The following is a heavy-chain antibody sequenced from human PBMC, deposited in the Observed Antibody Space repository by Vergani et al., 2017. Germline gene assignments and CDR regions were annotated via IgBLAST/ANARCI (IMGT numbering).Heavy chain of an antibody. CDR3: ARGRSXYCSSTSCYKWFDP. CDR1: GFTFRIYG. J-gene: IGHJ5*02. Sequence: QVQLVESGGGVVQPGGSLRLSCIASGFTFRIYGMHWVRQASGKGLEWVAFIRYDGTKRFYGDSVKGRFTISRDNSQTTVFLQMNSLRAEDTAVYYCARGRSXYCSSTSCYKWFDPWGQGTLVTVSS. D-gene: IGHD2-2*02. CDR2: IRYDGTKR. V-gene: IGHV3-30*02.